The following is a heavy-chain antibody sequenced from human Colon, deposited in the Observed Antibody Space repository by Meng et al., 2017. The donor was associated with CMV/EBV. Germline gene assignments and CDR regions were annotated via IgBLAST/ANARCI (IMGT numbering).Heavy chain of an antibody. Sequence: CKAAGGTFSRYASSWVRRAPGQEIEWMGGNIPIFGAANYAQKFKGRVTITTDESTSTAYMELSSLRSEDTAVYCWARADSSGYYFDYWGQGTLVTVSS. CDR1: GGTFSRYA. V-gene: IGHV1-69*05. CDR2: NIPIFGAA. D-gene: IGHD3-22*01. J-gene: IGHJ4*02. CDR3: ARADSSGYYFDY.